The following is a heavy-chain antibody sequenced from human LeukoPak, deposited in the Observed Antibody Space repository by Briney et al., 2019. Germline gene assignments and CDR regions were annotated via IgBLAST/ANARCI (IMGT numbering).Heavy chain of an antibody. Sequence: GASVKVSCKASGYTFTNYYIHWVRQAPGQGLEWMGWISAYNGNTNYAQKLQGRVTMTTDTSTSTAYMELRSLRSDDTAVYYCARRQMGATSAFDIWGQGTMVTVSS. D-gene: IGHD1-26*01. J-gene: IGHJ3*02. CDR1: GYTFTNYY. CDR2: ISAYNGNT. CDR3: ARRQMGATSAFDI. V-gene: IGHV1-18*04.